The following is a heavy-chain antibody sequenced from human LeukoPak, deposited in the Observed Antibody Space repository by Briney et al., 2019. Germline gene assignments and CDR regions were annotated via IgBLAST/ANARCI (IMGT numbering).Heavy chain of an antibody. V-gene: IGHV1-2*04. CDR2: INPNSGGT. CDR1: GYTFTGYY. CDR3: ARGDGQIAAAGTGWFDP. D-gene: IGHD6-13*01. Sequence: AASVKVSCKASGYTFTGYYMHWVRQAPGQGLEWMGWINPNSGGTNYAQKFQGWVTMTRDTSISTAYMELSRLRSDDTAVYYCARGDGQIAAAGTGWFDPWGQGTLVTVSS. J-gene: IGHJ5*02.